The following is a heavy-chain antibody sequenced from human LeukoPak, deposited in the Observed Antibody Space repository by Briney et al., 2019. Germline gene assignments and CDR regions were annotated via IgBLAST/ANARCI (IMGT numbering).Heavy chain of an antibody. CDR1: GFTFSSYA. Sequence: PGGSLRLSCAASGFTFSSYAMHWVRQAPGKGLEWVAVIPYDGSNKYYADSVKGRFTISRDNSKNTLYLQMNSLRAEDTAVYYCAREPIVVVITSYYYYGMDVWGQGTTVTVSS. CDR2: IPYDGSNK. D-gene: IGHD3-22*01. J-gene: IGHJ6*02. V-gene: IGHV3-30-3*01. CDR3: AREPIVVVITSYYYYGMDV.